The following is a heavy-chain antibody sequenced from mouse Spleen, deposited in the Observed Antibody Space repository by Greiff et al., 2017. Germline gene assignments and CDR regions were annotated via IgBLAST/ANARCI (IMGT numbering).Heavy chain of an antibody. D-gene: IGHD2-1*01. CDR1: GYTFTDYE. CDR2: IDPETCGT. Sequence: QVQLQQSGAELVRPGASVKLSCKASGYTFTDYEMPCVKQTPVHGLEWIGAIDPETCGTSYNQKFKGKATLTADKSSSTAYMELRSLTSEDSAVYYCARRRGNYGYFDVWGTGTTVTVSS. V-gene: IGHV1-23*01. CDR3: ARRRGNYGYFDV. J-gene: IGHJ1*03.